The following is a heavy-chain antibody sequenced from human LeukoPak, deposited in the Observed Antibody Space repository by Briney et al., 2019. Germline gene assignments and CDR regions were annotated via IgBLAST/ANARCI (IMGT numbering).Heavy chain of an antibody. CDR2: IWYDGSNK. CDR1: GFTFSSYG. D-gene: IGHD4-17*01. CDR3: ARDWGYGDYVHAFDY. V-gene: IGHV3-33*01. Sequence: GGSLRLSCAASGFTFSSYGMHWVRQAPGEGVEWVAVIWYDGSNKYYADSVKGRFTISRDNSKNTLYLQMNSLRAEDTAVYYCARDWGYGDYVHAFDYWGQGTLVTVSS. J-gene: IGHJ4*02.